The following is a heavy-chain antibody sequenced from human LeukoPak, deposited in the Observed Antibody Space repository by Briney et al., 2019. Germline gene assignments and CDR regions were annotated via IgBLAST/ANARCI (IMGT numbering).Heavy chain of an antibody. Sequence: SETLSLTCTVSGGSISSYYWSWIRQPAGKGLEWIGRIYTSGSTNYNPSLKSRVTMSVDTSKNQFSLKLSSVTAADTAVYYCARDRGYCSGGSCYSSGSDAFDIWGQGTMVTVSS. CDR3: ARDRGYCSGGSCYSSGSDAFDI. V-gene: IGHV4-4*07. CDR2: IYTSGST. D-gene: IGHD2-15*01. CDR1: GGSISSYY. J-gene: IGHJ3*02.